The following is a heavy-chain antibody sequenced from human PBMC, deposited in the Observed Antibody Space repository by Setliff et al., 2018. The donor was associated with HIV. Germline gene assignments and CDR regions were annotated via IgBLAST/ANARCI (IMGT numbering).Heavy chain of an antibody. D-gene: IGHD5-12*01. CDR1: GYSFTTYW. CDR3: ARVGPGHRDGKIYDTFDI. V-gene: IGHV5-10-1*01. CDR2: IDPSDSYN. J-gene: IGHJ3*02. Sequence: PGESLTISCMGSGYSFTTYWITWVRQMPGKGLEGMGRIDPSDSYNDYSQSFHGHVTLSVDRSINTAYLQWSSLKASDTAMYYCARVGPGHRDGKIYDTFDIWGQGTLVTVSS.